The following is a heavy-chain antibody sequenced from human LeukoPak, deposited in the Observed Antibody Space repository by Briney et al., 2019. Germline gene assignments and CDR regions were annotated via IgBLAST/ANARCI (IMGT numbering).Heavy chain of an antibody. CDR1: GGTFSSYA. V-gene: IGHV1-69*04. CDR3: ARDMYSGSYTDAFDI. D-gene: IGHD1-26*01. Sequence: GASVKVSCKASGGTFSSYAISWVRQAPGQGLEWMGRIIPILGIANYAQKFQGRVTITADKSTSTAYMELSSLRSEGTAVYYCARDMYSGSYTDAFDIWGQGTMVTVST. CDR2: IIPILGIA. J-gene: IGHJ3*02.